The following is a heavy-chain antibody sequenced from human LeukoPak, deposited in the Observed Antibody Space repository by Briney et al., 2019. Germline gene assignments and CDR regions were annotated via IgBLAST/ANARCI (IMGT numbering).Heavy chain of an antibody. Sequence: PSETLSLTCAVYGGSFSGYYWSWIRQPPGKGLEWIGEINHSGSTNYNPSLKSRVTISVDTSKNQFSLKLSSVTAADTAVYYCARDRYSYGLGDAFDIWGQGTMVTVSS. CDR1: GGSFSGYY. J-gene: IGHJ3*02. D-gene: IGHD5-18*01. CDR3: ARDRYSYGLGDAFDI. CDR2: INHSGST. V-gene: IGHV4-34*01.